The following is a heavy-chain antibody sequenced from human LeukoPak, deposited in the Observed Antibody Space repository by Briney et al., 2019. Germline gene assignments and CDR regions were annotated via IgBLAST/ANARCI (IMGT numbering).Heavy chain of an antibody. J-gene: IGHJ3*02. V-gene: IGHV4-4*07. CDR2: IYTSGST. CDR1: GGSISSYY. D-gene: IGHD3-22*01. Sequence: SETLSLTCTVSGGSISSYYWSWIRQPAGRGLEWIGRIYTSGSTNYNPSLKSRVTISVDKSKNQFSLKLSSVTAADTAVYYCARDGDYDSHRTDAFDIWGQGTMVTLSS. CDR3: ARDGDYDSHRTDAFDI.